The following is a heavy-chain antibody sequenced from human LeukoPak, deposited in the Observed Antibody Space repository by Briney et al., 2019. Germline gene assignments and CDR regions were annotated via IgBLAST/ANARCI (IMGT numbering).Heavy chain of an antibody. Sequence: SQTLSLTCAISGDSVSSNSVTWNWIRQSPSRGLEWLGRTYYRSTWYNDYAVSVRGRITANPDTSKNQFSLHLDSVTPEDTAVYYCARRLTQYDCFDPWGQGILVTVSS. J-gene: IGHJ5*02. CDR1: GDSVSSNSVT. CDR2: TYYRSTWYN. CDR3: ARRLTQYDCFDP. D-gene: IGHD2-2*01. V-gene: IGHV6-1*01.